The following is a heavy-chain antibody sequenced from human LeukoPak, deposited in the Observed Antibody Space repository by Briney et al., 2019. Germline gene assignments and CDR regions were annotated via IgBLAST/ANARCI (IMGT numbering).Heavy chain of an antibody. CDR1: GYTFSSYD. D-gene: IGHD3-22*01. Sequence: ASVKASCKTSGYTFSSYDINWVRQATGQGLEWMGWMNPNSDNTGYAQKFQGRVTMTRNTSISTAYMELSSLRSEDTAVYYCARGNYYSDSSGYYYFYFDYWGQGALVTVSS. CDR3: ARGNYYSDSSGYYYFYFDY. CDR2: MNPNSDNT. V-gene: IGHV1-8*01. J-gene: IGHJ4*02.